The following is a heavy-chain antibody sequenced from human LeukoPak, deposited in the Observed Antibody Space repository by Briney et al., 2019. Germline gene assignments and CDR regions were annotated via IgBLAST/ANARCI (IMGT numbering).Heavy chain of an antibody. D-gene: IGHD1-26*01. V-gene: IGHV1-8*01. CDR2: MNTNNGNT. CDR1: GYSFTSFD. J-gene: IGHJ4*02. CDR3: ARDRGIMASGGIFNYFDS. Sequence: ASVKVSCKASGYSFTSFDIHWVRQATGQGLEWMGWMNTNNGNTVYARKFQGRVTMTRNTSISTAYMELSSLRSEDTAVYYCARDRGIMASGGIFNYFDSWGQGTLVTVCS.